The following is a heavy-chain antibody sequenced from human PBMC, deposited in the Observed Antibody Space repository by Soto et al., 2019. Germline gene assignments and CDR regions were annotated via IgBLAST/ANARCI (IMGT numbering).Heavy chain of an antibody. V-gene: IGHV1-69*02. CDR2: IIPILGIA. CDR1: GGTFSSYT. CDR3: ASTTGDNVY. Sequence: QVQLVQSGAEVKKPGSSVKVSCKASGGTFSSYTISWVRQAPGQGLEWMGRIIPILGIANYAQKFQGRVTXXADKATGTAYMELSSLGSEDTAVYYCASTTGDNVYWGQGTLVTVSS. J-gene: IGHJ4*02. D-gene: IGHD7-27*01.